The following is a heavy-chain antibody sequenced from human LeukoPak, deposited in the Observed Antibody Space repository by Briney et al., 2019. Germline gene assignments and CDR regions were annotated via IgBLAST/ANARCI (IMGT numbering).Heavy chain of an antibody. Sequence: GSLRLSCAASGFTFSSYAMSWVRQAPGKGLEWVSAISGSGGSTYYADSVKGRFTISRDNSKNTLYLQMNSLRAEDTAVYYCAKEGFTFGGVIVILDYFDYWGQGTLVTVSS. J-gene: IGHJ4*02. CDR3: AKEGFTFGGVIVILDYFDY. V-gene: IGHV3-23*01. CDR1: GFTFSSYA. D-gene: IGHD3-16*02. CDR2: ISGSGGST.